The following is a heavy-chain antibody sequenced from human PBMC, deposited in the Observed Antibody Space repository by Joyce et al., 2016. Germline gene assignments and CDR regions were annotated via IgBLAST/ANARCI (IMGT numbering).Heavy chain of an antibody. CDR3: ARAGTFWSAFNWFDP. CDR2: IIDSGST. Sequence: TASGFTSSTYTMTWVRQAPGKGLEWVSTIIDSGSTYYTDSVKGRFTISRDNSKNTVNLQMNSLRAEDTAVYYCARAGTFWSAFNWFDPWGQGTLVTVS. D-gene: IGHD3-3*01. CDR1: GFTSSTYT. V-gene: IGHV3-23*01. J-gene: IGHJ5*02.